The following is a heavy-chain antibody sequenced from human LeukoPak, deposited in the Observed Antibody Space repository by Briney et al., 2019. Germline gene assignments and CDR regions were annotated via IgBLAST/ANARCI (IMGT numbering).Heavy chain of an antibody. CDR3: AKGRYDILTGYYYDY. J-gene: IGHJ4*02. CDR1: GFTFSSYG. V-gene: IGHV3-33*06. Sequence: GGSLRLSCAASGFTFSSYGMHWVRQAPGKGLEWVAVIWYDGSNKYYADSVKGRFTISRDNSKNTLYLQTNSLRAEDTAVYYCAKGRYDILTGYYYDYWGQGTLVTVSS. CDR2: IWYDGSNK. D-gene: IGHD3-9*01.